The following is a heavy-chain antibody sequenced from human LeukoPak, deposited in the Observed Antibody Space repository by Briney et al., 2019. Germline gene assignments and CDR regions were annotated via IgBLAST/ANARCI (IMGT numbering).Heavy chain of an antibody. J-gene: IGHJ4*02. V-gene: IGHV4-39*01. CDR1: GGSISSSSCY. Sequence: SETLSLTCTVSGGSISSSSCYWGWIRQPPGKGLEWIGSIYYSGSTYYNPSLKSRVTISVDTSKNQFSLTLNSVTAADTAVYYCATEWEQLIRTGNFDYWGQGALVTVSS. D-gene: IGHD1-26*01. CDR3: ATEWEQLIRTGNFDY. CDR2: IYYSGST.